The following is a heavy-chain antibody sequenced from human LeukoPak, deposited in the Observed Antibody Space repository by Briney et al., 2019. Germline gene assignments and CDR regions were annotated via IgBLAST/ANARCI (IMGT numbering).Heavy chain of an antibody. V-gene: IGHV3-43*02. D-gene: IGHD5-18*01. CDR2: ISGDGGST. Sequence: GGSQRLSCAASIFILDVYAMHWARQAPAKGLECVSVISGDGGSTYYADSVKGRFTISRDNSKNSLYLQMNSLRTEDTALYYCAKVNSQLWLPLNYYYYGMDVWGQGTTVTVSS. J-gene: IGHJ6*02. CDR3: AKVNSQLWLPLNYYYYGMDV. CDR1: IFILDVYA.